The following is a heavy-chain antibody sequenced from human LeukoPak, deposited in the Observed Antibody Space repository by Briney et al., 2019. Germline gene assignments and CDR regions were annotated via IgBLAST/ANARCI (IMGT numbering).Heavy chain of an antibody. Sequence: GGSLRLSCAASGFTFSSYEMHWVRQAPGKGLEWVSYISSSGSTIYYADSVKGRFTISRDNAKNSLYMQMNSLRAEDTAVYYCANLGPAARDYWGQGTLVTVSS. CDR1: GFTFSSYE. J-gene: IGHJ4*02. V-gene: IGHV3-48*03. CDR2: ISSSGSTI. CDR3: ANLGPAARDY. D-gene: IGHD2-2*01.